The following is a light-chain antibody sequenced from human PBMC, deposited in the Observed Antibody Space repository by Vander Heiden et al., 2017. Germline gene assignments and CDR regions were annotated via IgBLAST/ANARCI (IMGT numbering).Light chain of an antibody. V-gene: IGKV1-39*01. CDR2: EAS. CDR3: QQCHSAPLT. Sequence: DIQMTQSPSSLSASAGDRVTVTCRASQNINKYLNWYQQRPGKAPKLLIYEASNLQSGVPSRFSASGSGTDFTLTISCLRPEDFAIYYCQQCHSAPLTFGGGTKVEMK. CDR1: QNINKY. J-gene: IGKJ4*01.